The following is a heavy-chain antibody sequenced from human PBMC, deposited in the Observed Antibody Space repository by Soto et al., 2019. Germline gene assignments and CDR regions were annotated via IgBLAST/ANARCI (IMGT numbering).Heavy chain of an antibody. CDR3: ARAPKGGVVAANGYNWFDP. V-gene: IGHV3-33*01. CDR1: GFTFSSYA. Sequence: HPGGSLRLSCAASGFTFSSYAMHWVRQAPGKGLEWMAVIWYDGTNDYYADSVKGRFTISRDNSKNTLYLQMNSLRAEDTALYYCARAPKGGVVAANGYNWFDPWGQGTLVTVSS. J-gene: IGHJ5*02. CDR2: IWYDGTND. D-gene: IGHD2-15*01.